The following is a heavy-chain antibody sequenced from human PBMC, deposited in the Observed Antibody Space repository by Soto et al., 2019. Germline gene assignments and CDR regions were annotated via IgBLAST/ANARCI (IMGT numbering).Heavy chain of an antibody. CDR3: AKDFGVDGSSSC. J-gene: IGHJ4*02. D-gene: IGHD6-6*01. CDR1: GFTFSSYG. V-gene: IGHV3-30*18. Sequence: PGGSLRLSCAASGFTFSSYGMHWVRQAPGKGLEWVAVISYDGSNKYYADSVKGRFTISRDNSKNTLYLQINSLRAEDTAVYYCAKDFGVDGSSSCWGQGTLVTVSS. CDR2: ISYDGSNK.